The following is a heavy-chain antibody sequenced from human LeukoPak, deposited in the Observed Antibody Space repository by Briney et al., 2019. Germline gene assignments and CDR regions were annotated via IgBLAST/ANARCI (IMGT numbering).Heavy chain of an antibody. J-gene: IGHJ4*02. D-gene: IGHD2-15*01. Sequence: GESLKISCKGSGHSFTTYWIAWVRQMPGKGLEWMGIIYPGDSETRNSPSFQGQVTISADKSISTAYLQWSSLKASDTAMYYCARQYCSGTSCYSDYWGQGTLVTVSS. CDR3: ARQYCSGTSCYSDY. CDR1: GHSFTTYW. CDR2: IYPGDSET. V-gene: IGHV5-51*01.